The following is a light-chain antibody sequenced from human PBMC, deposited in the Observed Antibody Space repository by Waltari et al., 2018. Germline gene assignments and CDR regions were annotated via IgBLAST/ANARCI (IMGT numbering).Light chain of an antibody. J-gene: IGKJ4*01. Sequence: AIQLTQSPSSLSASVGDRGTITCRESQGINRALAWYQQKPGQPPKPLVYDASSLESGVPSRFSGSGSGTDFTLTISSLQPEDFATYYCQQFSSYRLTFGGGSKVDFK. CDR3: QQFSSYRLT. CDR2: DAS. CDR1: QGINRA. V-gene: IGKV1-13*02.